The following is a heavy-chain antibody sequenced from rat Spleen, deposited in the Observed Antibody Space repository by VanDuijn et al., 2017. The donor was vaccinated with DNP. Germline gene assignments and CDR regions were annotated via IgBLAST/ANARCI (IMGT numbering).Heavy chain of an antibody. V-gene: IGHV3-4*01. CDR2: ISNSGST. D-gene: IGHD4-3*01. J-gene: IGHJ3*01. CDR3: ARQVYNSGYGGWFAY. CDR1: GYTITSGY. Sequence: EIQLQESGPGLVKPSQSFSLTCSVTGYTITSGYDWSWIRKFPGNKMEWMGYISNSGSTNYNPSLKSRISITRDTSKRQFFLQLNSVTTEDTATYYCARQVYNSGYGGWFAYWGQGTLVTVSS.